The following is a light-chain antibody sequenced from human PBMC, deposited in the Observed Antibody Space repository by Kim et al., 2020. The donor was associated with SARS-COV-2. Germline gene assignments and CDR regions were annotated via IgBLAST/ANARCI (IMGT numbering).Light chain of an antibody. V-gene: IGKV1-5*03. J-gene: IGKJ1*01. CDR1: RNIDDW. CDR3: QQYRSYPWT. Sequence: ASVGDKITITCRASRNIDDWVAWYQQKPGRAPKLLIYKASTLKSGVPSTFSGSGSGTEFTLTTSSLQPNDFATYYCQQYRSYPWTFCQGTKVYFK. CDR2: KAS.